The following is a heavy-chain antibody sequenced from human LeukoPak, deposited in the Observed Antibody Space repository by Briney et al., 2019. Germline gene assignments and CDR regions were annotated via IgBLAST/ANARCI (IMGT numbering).Heavy chain of an antibody. CDR1: GYTFTGYY. D-gene: IGHD6-6*01. CDR3: ARERGRSSSFNAGY. CDR2: INPNSGGT. J-gene: IGHJ4*02. Sequence: ASVKVSCKASGYTFTGYYMHWVRQAPGQGLEWMGWINPNSGGTNYAQKFQGRVTMTRDTSISTAYMELSRLRSDDTAVYYCARERGRSSSFNAGYWGQGTLVTVSS. V-gene: IGHV1-2*02.